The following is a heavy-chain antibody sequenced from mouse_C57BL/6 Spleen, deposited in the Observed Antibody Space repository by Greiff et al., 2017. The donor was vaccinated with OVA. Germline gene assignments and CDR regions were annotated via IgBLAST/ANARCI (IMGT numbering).Heavy chain of an antibody. CDR3: ARTLDYGY. J-gene: IGHJ2*01. CDR1: GFTFSSYG. CDR2: ISRGSSTI. Sequence: EVQLVESGGGLVKPGGSLKLSCAASGFTFSSYGMHWVRQAPEKGLEWVAYISRGSSTIYYDDTVKGRVTISRDNAKNTLCLQMTSLRSEDTAMYSCARTLDYGYWGQGTTLTVYS. V-gene: IGHV5-17*01.